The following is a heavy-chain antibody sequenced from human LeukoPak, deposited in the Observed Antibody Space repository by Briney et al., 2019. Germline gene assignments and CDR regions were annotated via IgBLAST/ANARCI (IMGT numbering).Heavy chain of an antibody. V-gene: IGHV4-59*08. J-gene: IGHJ4*02. Sequence: SETLSLTCTVSGGSISSYYWSWIRQPPGKGLEWIGYIYYSGSTNYNPSLKSRVTISVDTSKNQFSLKLGSVTAADTAVYYCARHGYDSSGYYYALDYWGQGTLVTVSS. CDR3: ARHGYDSSGYYYALDY. D-gene: IGHD3-22*01. CDR2: IYYSGST. CDR1: GGSISSYY.